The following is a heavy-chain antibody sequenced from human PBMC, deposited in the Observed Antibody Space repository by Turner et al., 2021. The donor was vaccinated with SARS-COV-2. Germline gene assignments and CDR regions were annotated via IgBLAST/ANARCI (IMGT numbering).Heavy chain of an antibody. V-gene: IGHV3-48*03. CDR1: GFTFSSYE. CDR3: ARDQYYDSRGYYFFRASYFDL. J-gene: IGHJ2*01. Sequence: EVQLVEPGGDLVQPGGSLRLSCAASGFTFSSYEMNWVRQAPGKGLEWVSYISSSGSTIYYADSVKGRFTISRDNAKNSMYLQMNRLRAEDTAVYYCARDQYYDSRGYYFFRASYFDLWGRGTLVTVSS. CDR2: ISSSGSTI. D-gene: IGHD3-22*01.